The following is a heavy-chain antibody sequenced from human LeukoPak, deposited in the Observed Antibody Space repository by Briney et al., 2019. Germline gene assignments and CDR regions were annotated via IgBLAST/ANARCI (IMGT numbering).Heavy chain of an antibody. Sequence: GASVKVSCKASGGSFSRYAIGWVRQAPGQGLEWMGGIIPIFGTANYAQKFQGRVTIIADESTRTAYMELRTLRSEDTAIYYCARGSGETGGYYYVYWGRGTPVTVSP. CDR3: ARGSGETGGYYYVY. J-gene: IGHJ4*02. V-gene: IGHV1-69*13. D-gene: IGHD3-22*01. CDR1: GGSFSRYA. CDR2: IIPIFGTA.